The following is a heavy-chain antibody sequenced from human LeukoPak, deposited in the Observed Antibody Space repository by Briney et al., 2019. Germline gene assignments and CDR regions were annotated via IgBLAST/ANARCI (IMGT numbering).Heavy chain of an antibody. D-gene: IGHD4-17*01. CDR2: IEYSGGSA. Sequence: PGGSLRLSCTVSGFTLSSYEMSWIRQAPGKGLEWVSSIEYSGGSAYYADSVKGRFTISRDNAKNTLYLQMNSLRAEDTAVYYCASEPDYGDYTLDYWGQGTLVTVSS. J-gene: IGHJ4*02. V-gene: IGHV3-23*01. CDR1: GFTLSSYE. CDR3: ASEPDYGDYTLDY.